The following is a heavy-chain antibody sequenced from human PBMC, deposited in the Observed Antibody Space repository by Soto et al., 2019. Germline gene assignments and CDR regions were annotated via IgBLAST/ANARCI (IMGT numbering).Heavy chain of an antibody. Sequence: KTSETLSLTCAVYGGSFSGHSWTWIRQSPGKGLEWIGDINHSGRVNYSPSLKSRVTISLDTSKNQFSLTLSAVTAADTAMYYCSTRAYDTNGYYTLDYWGQGTLVTVSS. D-gene: IGHD3-22*01. J-gene: IGHJ4*02. CDR3: STRAYDTNGYYTLDY. V-gene: IGHV4-34*01. CDR1: GGSFSGHS. CDR2: INHSGRV.